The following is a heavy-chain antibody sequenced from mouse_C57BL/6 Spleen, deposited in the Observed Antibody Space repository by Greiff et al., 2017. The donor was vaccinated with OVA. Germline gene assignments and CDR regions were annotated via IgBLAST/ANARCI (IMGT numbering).Heavy chain of an antibody. CDR3: TEGTPPRSWFAY. Sequence: EVQLVESGGGLVQPGGSMKLSCVASGFTFSNYWMNWVRQSPEKGLEWVAQIRLKSDNYATHYAESVKGRFTISRDDSKSSVYLQMNNLRAEDTGIYYCTEGTPPRSWFAYWGQGTLVTVSA. J-gene: IGHJ3*01. CDR1: GFTFSNYW. V-gene: IGHV6-3*01. D-gene: IGHD3-3*01. CDR2: IRLKSDNYAT.